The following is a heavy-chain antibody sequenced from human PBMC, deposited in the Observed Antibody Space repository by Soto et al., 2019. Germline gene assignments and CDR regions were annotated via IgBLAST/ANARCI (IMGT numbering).Heavy chain of an antibody. V-gene: IGHV3-15*07. CDR3: SHSGSVWGNCHY. J-gene: IGHJ4*02. CDR1: GLTFSDAW. Sequence: EVQLVQSGGGLVQPGESLRLSCVVSGLTFSDAWLNWVRQAPGKGLEWVGRIKRGGTTDYAAFVKGRFTISRDDSRNTMYLQVNSLQTEDTAVCYCSHSGSVWGNCHYWGQGTLVTVSS. D-gene: IGHD1-26*01. CDR2: IKRGGTT.